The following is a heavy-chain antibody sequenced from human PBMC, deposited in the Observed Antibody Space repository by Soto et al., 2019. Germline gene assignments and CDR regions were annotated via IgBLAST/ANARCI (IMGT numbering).Heavy chain of an antibody. D-gene: IGHD6-19*01. V-gene: IGHV4-39*01. J-gene: IGHJ1*01. Sequence: QLQLQESGPGLVKPSETLSLTCTVSGGSISSSSYYWGWIRQPPGKGLEWIGSIYYSGSTYYNPSRKSRVTISVDTSKNQFSLKRSSVTAADTAVYYCARHGYSSYHFQHWGQGTLVTVSS. CDR1: GGSISSSSYY. CDR3: ARHGYSSYHFQH. CDR2: IYYSGST.